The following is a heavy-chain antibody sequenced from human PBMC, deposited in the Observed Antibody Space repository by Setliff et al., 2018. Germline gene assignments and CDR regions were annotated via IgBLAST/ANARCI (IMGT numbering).Heavy chain of an antibody. CDR1: GDSISSGSYY. V-gene: IGHV4-61*09. Sequence: PSETLSLTCTVPGDSISSGSYYWTWIRQPAGKGLEWIGHFHTGGSTNYNRSLRSRVSISVDTSKNQFSLKLSSVTAADTAVYYCARGPPSYDFWSGYYVSNYYMDVWGKGTTVTVSS. D-gene: IGHD3-3*01. J-gene: IGHJ6*03. CDR2: FHTGGST. CDR3: ARGPPSYDFWSGYYVSNYYMDV.